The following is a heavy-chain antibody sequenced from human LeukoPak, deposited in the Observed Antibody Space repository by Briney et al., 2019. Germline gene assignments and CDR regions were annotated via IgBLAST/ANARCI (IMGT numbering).Heavy chain of an antibody. V-gene: IGHV3-30*18. CDR2: ISYDGSSK. J-gene: IGHJ4*02. Sequence: GRSLRLSCAASGSTFRSYGMHWVRQAPGKGLEWVAVISYDGSSKYYADSVKGRFTISRDNSKNTLYLQMNSLRAEDTAVYYRAKDSKTASDYWGQGTLVTVSS. D-gene: IGHD6-25*01. CDR1: GSTFRSYG. CDR3: AKDSKTASDY.